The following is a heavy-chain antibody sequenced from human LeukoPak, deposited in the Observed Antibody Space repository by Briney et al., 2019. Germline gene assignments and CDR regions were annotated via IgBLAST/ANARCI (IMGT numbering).Heavy chain of an antibody. D-gene: IGHD6-19*01. J-gene: IGHJ3*02. Sequence: PSETLSLTCAVSGGSISSGGYSWSWIRQPPGKGMEFIAYIYYTGNTYFNPSLKSRVTISVDTSKNQFSLKLSSVTAADTAVYYCARLRENWLVRGADAFDIWGQGTMVTVSS. CDR1: GGSISSGGYS. CDR2: IYYTGNT. CDR3: ARLRENWLVRGADAFDI. V-gene: IGHV4-30-4*07.